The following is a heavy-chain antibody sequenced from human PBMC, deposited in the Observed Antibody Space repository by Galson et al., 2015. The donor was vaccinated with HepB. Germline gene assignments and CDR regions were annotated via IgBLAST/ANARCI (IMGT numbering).Heavy chain of an antibody. CDR3: ARGAIGDIVVVVAAQEPFDY. J-gene: IGHJ4*02. V-gene: IGHV1-46*01. CDR2: INPSGGST. CDR1: GYTFTSYY. D-gene: IGHD2-15*01. Sequence: SVKVSCKASGYTFTSYYMHWVRQAPGQGLEWMGIINPSGGSTSYAQKFQGRVTMTRDTSTSTVYMELSSLRSEDTAVYYCARGAIGDIVVVVAAQEPFDYWGQGTLVTVSS.